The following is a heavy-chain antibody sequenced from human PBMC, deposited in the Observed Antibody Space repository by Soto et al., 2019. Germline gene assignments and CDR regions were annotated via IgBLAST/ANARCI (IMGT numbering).Heavy chain of an antibody. V-gene: IGHV3-23*01. J-gene: IGHJ4*02. CDR3: AKGGGVPGSLTPLVDS. Sequence: EVQLLESGGGLVQPGGSLRLSCAASGFTFNNYAMTWVRQAPGKGLEWVSAISGGGDTTSYADSVKGRFTVSRDGSKTPLYLQMTSRGAETPAQYNVAKGGGVPGSLTPLVDSWGQEPLVTVS. D-gene: IGHD3-16*01. CDR1: GFTFNNYA. CDR2: ISGGGDTT.